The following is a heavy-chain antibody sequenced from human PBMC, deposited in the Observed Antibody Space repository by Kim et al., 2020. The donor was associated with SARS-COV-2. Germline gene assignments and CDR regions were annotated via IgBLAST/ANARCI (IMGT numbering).Heavy chain of an antibody. CDR3: ARATIVYGYYDSMDV. J-gene: IGHJ6*03. Sequence: GGSLRLSCAASGFTFSTYGMHWVRQAPGKGLEWVAVISYDGSNKYYADSVKGRFTISRDNSKNTLYLQMNSLRAEDTAVYYCARATIVYGYYDSMDVWGERGTVTVSS. CDR1: GFTFSTYG. CDR2: ISYDGSNK. D-gene: IGHD4-17*01. V-gene: IGHV3-30*03.